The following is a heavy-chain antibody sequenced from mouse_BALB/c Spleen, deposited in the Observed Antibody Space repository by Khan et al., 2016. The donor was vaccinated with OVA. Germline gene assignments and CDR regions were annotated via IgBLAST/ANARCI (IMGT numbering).Heavy chain of an antibody. D-gene: IGHD2-1*01. CDR2: IDPSTGYT. J-gene: IGHJ3*01. CDR3: TRRDLYGIFTY. Sequence: VQLQQSGAELAKPGASVEMSCKASGYTFTTYWMHWVKQRPGQGLEWIGYIDPSTGYTEYNQKFKDKATLTADKSSSTAYMQLSSLTSEDSAVYYCTRRDLYGIFTYWGQGTLVTVSA. V-gene: IGHV1-7*01. CDR1: GYTFTTYW.